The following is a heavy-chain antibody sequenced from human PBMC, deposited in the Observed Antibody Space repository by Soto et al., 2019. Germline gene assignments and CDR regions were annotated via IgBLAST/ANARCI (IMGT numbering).Heavy chain of an antibody. J-gene: IGHJ6*02. V-gene: IGHV3-48*02. Sequence: PGGSLRLSCAASGFTFSSYSMNWVRQAPGKGLEWVSYISSSSSTIYYADSVKGRFTISRDNAKNSLYLQMNSLRDEDTAVYYCARRQGRGPGDLELYYYYYGMDVWGQGTTVTSP. CDR2: ISSSSSTI. CDR1: GFTFSSYS. D-gene: IGHD2-21*02. CDR3: ARRQGRGPGDLELYYYYYGMDV.